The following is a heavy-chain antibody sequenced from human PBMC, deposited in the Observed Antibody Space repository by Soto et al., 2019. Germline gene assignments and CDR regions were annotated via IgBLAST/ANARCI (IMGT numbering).Heavy chain of an antibody. CDR2: IYHSGST. V-gene: IGHV4-30-2*01. Sequence: PSETLSLTCAVSGGSISSGGYSWSWIRQPPGKGLEWIGYIYHSGSTYYNPSLKSRVTISVDRSKNQFSLKLSSVTAADTAVYYCARYYYDNSGYYYDSSSPYNWFDPWGQGTLVTVSS. CDR3: ARYYYDNSGYYYDSSSPYNWFDP. CDR1: GGSISSGGYS. D-gene: IGHD3-22*01. J-gene: IGHJ5*02.